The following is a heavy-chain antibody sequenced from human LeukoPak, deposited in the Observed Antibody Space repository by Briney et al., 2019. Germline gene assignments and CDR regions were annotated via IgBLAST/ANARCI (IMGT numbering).Heavy chain of an antibody. CDR3: ARAIYGDYVPYYYYGMDV. CDR1: GGSFSGYY. V-gene: IGHV4-34*01. Sequence: SETLSLTCAVYGGSFSGYYWSWIRQPPGKGLEWIGEINHSGSTNYNPSLKSRVTISVDTSKNQFSLKLSSVTAADTAVYYCARAIYGDYVPYYYYGMDVWGQGTTVTVSS. J-gene: IGHJ6*02. CDR2: INHSGST. D-gene: IGHD4-17*01.